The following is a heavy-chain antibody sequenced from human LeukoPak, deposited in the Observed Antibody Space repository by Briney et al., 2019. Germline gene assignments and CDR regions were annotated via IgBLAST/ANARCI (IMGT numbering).Heavy chain of an antibody. CDR2: IRYDGRNK. D-gene: IGHD2-2*01. J-gene: IGHJ3*02. CDR3: AKDIVVVPAAIPDAFDI. CDR1: GFIFSCYS. Sequence: PAGSMRLSCAASGFIFSCYSMNWGRQAPEKGVEWVAFIRYDGRNKEYADSVKGRFTISRDNSKNTLYLQMNSLRAEDTAVYYRAKDIVVVPAAIPDAFDIWGQGTMVTVSS. V-gene: IGHV3-30*02.